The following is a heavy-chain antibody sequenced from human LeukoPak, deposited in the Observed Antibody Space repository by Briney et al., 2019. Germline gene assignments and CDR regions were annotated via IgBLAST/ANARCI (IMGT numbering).Heavy chain of an antibody. V-gene: IGHV3-11*06. CDR1: GFTFSDYY. Sequence: GGSLRLSCAASGFTFSDYYMSWIRQAPGKGLEWVSSISSSSSYIYYADSVKGRFTISRDNAKNLLYLDMNSLRAEDTAVYYCARGHTAVTRHFDFWGQGTLVTVSS. CDR3: ARGHTAVTRHFDF. CDR2: ISSSSSYI. D-gene: IGHD4-17*01. J-gene: IGHJ4*02.